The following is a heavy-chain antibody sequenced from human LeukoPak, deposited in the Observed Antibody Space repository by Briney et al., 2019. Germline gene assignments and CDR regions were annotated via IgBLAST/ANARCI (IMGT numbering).Heavy chain of an antibody. CDR2: IDPSDSYT. CDR1: GYRFTSYW. Sequence: RGGALQISCKGSGYRFTSYWISWVRPMPGKGVEGMGRIDPSDSYTNYCPSFQAHVTISADTSISTAYLQGSSLKASDTAIYYCARHSTFYDSSGYYELDYWGQGTLVTVSS. V-gene: IGHV5-10-1*01. J-gene: IGHJ4*02. CDR3: ARHSTFYDSSGYYELDY. D-gene: IGHD3-22*01.